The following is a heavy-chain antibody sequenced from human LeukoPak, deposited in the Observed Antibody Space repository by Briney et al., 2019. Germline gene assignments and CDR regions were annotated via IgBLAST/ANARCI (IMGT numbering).Heavy chain of an antibody. V-gene: IGHV3-23*01. CDR2: ISGSGGSA. Sequence: GGSLRLSCAASGFTFSSFEMSWVRQAPGKGLEWVSAISGSGGSAYYADSVKGRFTIYRDNSRNSLSLQMNSLRAEDTALYYCAKTGYSSGWYRIWDYWGQGTLVTVSS. J-gene: IGHJ4*02. D-gene: IGHD6-19*01. CDR1: GFTFSSFE. CDR3: AKTGYSSGWYRIWDY.